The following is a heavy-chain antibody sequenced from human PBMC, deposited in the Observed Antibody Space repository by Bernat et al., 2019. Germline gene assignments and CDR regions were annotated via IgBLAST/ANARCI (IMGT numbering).Heavy chain of an antibody. Sequence: QVQLQQWGAGLLKPSGTLSLNCAVYGGSFSGYYWTWIRQPPGKGLEWIGEVNHDGNTNYNPSLKSRVTISGDTSKKQFYLKVRSVTAADTAVYFCARGVTAGPNFDSWGRGTLVTVAS. CDR1: GGSFSGYY. J-gene: IGHJ4*02. CDR3: ARGVTAGPNFDS. D-gene: IGHD6-13*01. V-gene: IGHV4-34*02. CDR2: VNHDGNT.